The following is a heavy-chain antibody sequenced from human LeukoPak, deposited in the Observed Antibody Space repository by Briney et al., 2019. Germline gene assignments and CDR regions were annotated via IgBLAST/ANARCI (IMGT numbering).Heavy chain of an antibody. Sequence: ASVRVSCKASGYTFTGYYMHWVRQAPGQGLEWMGWINPNSGGTNYAQKFQGRVTMTRDTSISTAYMELSRLRSDDTAVYYCARVYYGSGDMDVWGKGTTVTISS. V-gene: IGHV1-2*02. J-gene: IGHJ6*03. CDR1: GYTFTGYY. CDR3: ARVYYGSGDMDV. CDR2: INPNSGGT. D-gene: IGHD3-10*01.